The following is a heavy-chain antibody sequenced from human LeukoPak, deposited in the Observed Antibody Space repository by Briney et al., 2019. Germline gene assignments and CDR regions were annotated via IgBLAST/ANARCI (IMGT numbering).Heavy chain of an antibody. D-gene: IGHD4-17*01. Sequence: GGSLRLSCAASGFTFSSYSMNWVRQAPGKGLGWVSSINYGSSYIYYADSVKDRFTISRDNAKNSLYLQMNSLRAEDTAVYYCARDRTTVTTGGPPTDYWGQGTLVTVSS. CDR1: GFTFSSYS. J-gene: IGHJ4*02. V-gene: IGHV3-21*01. CDR3: ARDRTTVTTGGPPTDY. CDR2: INYGSSYI.